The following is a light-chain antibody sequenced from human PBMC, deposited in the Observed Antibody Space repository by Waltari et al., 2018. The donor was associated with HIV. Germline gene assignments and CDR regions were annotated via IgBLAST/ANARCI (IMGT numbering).Light chain of an antibody. CDR2: WAS. CDR3: QQYYTLRST. V-gene: IGKV4-1*01. J-gene: IGKJ4*01. Sequence: DIVMTQSPDSLAVSLGAWATVACTSSRAVLHNWNYLAWYQQKPGQPPKVLIYWASTRAIGVPDRFSGSGSGTDFSLTISRVQADDVTIYYCQQYYTLRSTFGGGTKIEI. CDR1: RAVLHNWNY.